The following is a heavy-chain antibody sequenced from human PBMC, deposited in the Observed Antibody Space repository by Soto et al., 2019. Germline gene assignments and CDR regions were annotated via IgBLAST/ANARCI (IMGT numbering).Heavy chain of an antibody. V-gene: IGHV1-3*01. CDR2: VNAGNGNT. J-gene: IGHJ5*02. D-gene: IGHD4-17*01. Sequence: ASVKVSCKASGYTFTSYAMHWVRQAPGQRLEWMGWVNAGNGNTKYSQKFQGRVTITRDTSASTAYMELSSLRSEDTAVYYCARVKVDYGDYIDNWFDPWGQGTLVTVSS. CDR3: ARVKVDYGDYIDNWFDP. CDR1: GYTFTSYA.